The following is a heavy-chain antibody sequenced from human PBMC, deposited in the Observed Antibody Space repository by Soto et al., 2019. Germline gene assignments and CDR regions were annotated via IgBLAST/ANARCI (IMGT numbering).Heavy chain of an antibody. J-gene: IGHJ5*02. CDR2: LYNAGST. V-gene: IGHV4-59*08. CDR3: ARHIAGLGIFFWFDP. D-gene: IGHD7-27*01. CDR1: GGSISRYY. Sequence: SETLSLTCTVSGGSISRYYWSWIRQPPGKGLEWIGYLYNAGSTIYNPSLKSRVTISVDTSKNQFSLKLSSVTAADTAVYYCARHIAGLGIFFWFDPWGQGTLVTVSS.